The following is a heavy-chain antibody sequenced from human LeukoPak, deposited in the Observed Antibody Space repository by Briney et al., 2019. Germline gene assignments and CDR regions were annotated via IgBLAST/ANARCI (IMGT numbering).Heavy chain of an antibody. CDR2: ITHSGST. D-gene: IGHD1-1*01. V-gene: IGHV4-39*02. CDR1: GGSISSSSYY. Sequence: SETLSFTCTVSGGSISSSSYYWSWIRQPPGKGLEWIGEITHSGSTNYNPSLKSRVSVSIDTSKNHFSLNLNSVTAADTAVYYCVRGVDAAKTGYWGQGTLVSVSS. CDR3: VRGVDAAKTGY. J-gene: IGHJ4*02.